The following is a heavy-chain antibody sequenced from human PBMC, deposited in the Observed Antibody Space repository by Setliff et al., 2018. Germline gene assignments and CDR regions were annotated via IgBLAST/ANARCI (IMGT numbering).Heavy chain of an antibody. CDR2: INWSSASV. V-gene: IGHV3-20*04. J-gene: IGHJ5*02. D-gene: IGHD6-6*01. CDR3: TKDTVPGPIDIAARRGLDH. CDR1: GFIFSDAW. Sequence: GGSLRLSCAASGFIFSDAWMTWVRQAPGKGLEWVSGINWSSASVGYADSVKGRFTISRDNAKNSLYLQMNSLRPEDTALYYCTKDTVPGPIDIAARRGLDHWGQGTLVTVSS.